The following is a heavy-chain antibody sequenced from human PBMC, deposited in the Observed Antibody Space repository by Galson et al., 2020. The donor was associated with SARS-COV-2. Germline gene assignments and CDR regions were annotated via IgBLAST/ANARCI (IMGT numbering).Heavy chain of an antibody. CDR3: ARDPNLSSGWYLVDY. J-gene: IGHJ4*02. CDR2: IWYDGSNT. CDR1: GFTFSSYG. D-gene: IGHD6-19*01. V-gene: IGHV3-33*01. Sequence: GESLKISCAASGFTFSSYGMHWVRQAPGKGLEWVAVIWYDGSNTYYADSVKGRFTISRDNSKNTLYLQMNSLRAEDTAVYYCARDPNLSSGWYLVDYWGQGTLVTVSS.